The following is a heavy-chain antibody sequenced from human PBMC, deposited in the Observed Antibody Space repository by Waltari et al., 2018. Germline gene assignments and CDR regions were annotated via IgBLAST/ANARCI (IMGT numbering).Heavy chain of an antibody. J-gene: IGHJ3*02. Sequence: EVQLVESGGGLVQPGRSLRLSCAASGFTFDDYAMHWVRQAPGKGLEWVSGISWNSGSRGYADSGKGRFTSSRDNAKNSLYLQMNSLRAEDTALYYCAKGQLLELLGGYDAFDIWGQGTMVTVSS. D-gene: IGHD1-26*01. CDR2: ISWNSGSR. CDR3: AKGQLLELLGGYDAFDI. V-gene: IGHV3-9*01. CDR1: GFTFDDYA.